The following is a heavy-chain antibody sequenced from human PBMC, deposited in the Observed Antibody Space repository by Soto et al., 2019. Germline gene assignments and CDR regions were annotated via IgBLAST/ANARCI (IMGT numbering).Heavy chain of an antibody. V-gene: IGHV3-53*01. CDR3: ARGGSHYYYYGIDV. CDR1: GFTITNNS. D-gene: IGHD3-16*01. J-gene: IGHJ6*02. Sequence: GGSLRLSCAASGFTITNNSMNWVRQAPGKGLEWVSLIDSGGDTYYADSVMGRFTHSRDSSKNTLYLQMDSLRTEDTAVYNCARGGSHYYYYGIDVWGQGTTVTVSS. CDR2: IDSGGDT.